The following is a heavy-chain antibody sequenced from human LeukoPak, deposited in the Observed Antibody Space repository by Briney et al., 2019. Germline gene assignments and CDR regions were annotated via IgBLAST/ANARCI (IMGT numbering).Heavy chain of an antibody. Sequence: KPSETLSLTCTVSGYSISSGYYWGWIRQPPGKGLEWIGSIYHSGSTYYNPSLKSRVTISVDTSKNQFSLKLSSVTAADTAVYYCARDPVFGGWYYYFDYWGQGTLVTVSS. CDR3: ARDPVFGGWYYYFDY. CDR2: IYHSGST. V-gene: IGHV4-38-2*02. CDR1: GYSISSGYY. D-gene: IGHD6-19*01. J-gene: IGHJ4*02.